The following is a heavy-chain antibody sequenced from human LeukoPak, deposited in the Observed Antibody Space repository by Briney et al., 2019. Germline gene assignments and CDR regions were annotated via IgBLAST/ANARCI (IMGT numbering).Heavy chain of an antibody. J-gene: IGHJ4*02. CDR3: ARERVGSGWPRPFYFEV. Sequence: ASVKVSCKPSGYTFTGYYLHWVRQAPGQAPEWMGWINPNTGATAYAQNFQGRVTMSRDTSISTAYMDLSSLRSGDTAIYYCARERVGSGWPRPFYFEVWGQGTLVTVSS. CDR2: INPNTGAT. V-gene: IGHV1-2*02. CDR1: GYTFTGYY. D-gene: IGHD6-19*01.